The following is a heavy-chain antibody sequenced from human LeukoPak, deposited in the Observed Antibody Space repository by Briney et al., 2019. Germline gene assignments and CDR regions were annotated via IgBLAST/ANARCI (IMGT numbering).Heavy chain of an antibody. J-gene: IGHJ4*02. V-gene: IGHV4-38-2*02. CDR1: GYSISSGYY. CDR3: ARGSTYYDILTGYHYYFDY. Sequence: SETLSLTCTVSGYSISSGYYWGWIRQPPGKGLEWIGSIYHSGSTYYNPSLKSRVTISVDTSKNQFSLKLSSVTAADTAVYYCARGSTYYDILTGYHYYFDYWGQGTLVTVSS. CDR2: IYHSGST. D-gene: IGHD3-9*01.